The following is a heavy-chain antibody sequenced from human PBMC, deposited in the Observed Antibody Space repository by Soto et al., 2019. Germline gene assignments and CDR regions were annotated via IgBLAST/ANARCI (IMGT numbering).Heavy chain of an antibody. CDR2: ISSLGDST. CDR1: GFMFNSYA. V-gene: IGHV3-64*01. CDR3: ARRTAGGYFDL. Sequence: EVQLVESGGGLVQPGGSLRLSCAASGFMFNSYAMHWVRQAPGKGLEYVSAISSLGDSTFDANSVKDRFTMSRDNSQITIYIQVGRLRAEDVAVYYWARRTAGGYFDLWGRGTLVTVSS. D-gene: IGHD2-21*02. J-gene: IGHJ2*01.